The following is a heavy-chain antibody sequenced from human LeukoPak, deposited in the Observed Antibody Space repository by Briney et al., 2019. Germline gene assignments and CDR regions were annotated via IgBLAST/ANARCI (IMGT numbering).Heavy chain of an antibody. CDR3: AKEGSPYDSSGYYPTSNYYYMDV. CDR2: FDPEDGET. V-gene: IGHV1-24*01. Sequence: ASVKVSCKVSGYTLTELSMHWVRQAPGKGLEWMGGFDPEDGETIYAQKFQGRVTMTRNTSISTAYMELSSLRSEDTAVYYCAKEGSPYDSSGYYPTSNYYYMDVWGKGTTVTISS. D-gene: IGHD3-22*01. CDR1: GYTLTELS. J-gene: IGHJ6*03.